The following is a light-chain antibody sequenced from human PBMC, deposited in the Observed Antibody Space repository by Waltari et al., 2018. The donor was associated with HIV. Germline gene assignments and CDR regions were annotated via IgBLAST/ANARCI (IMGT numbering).Light chain of an antibody. CDR3: AAWDGSLSGG. J-gene: IGLJ3*02. CDR1: SSNIGSNY. Sequence: QSVLTQPPSASGTPGQRVTISCSGSSSNIGSNYVYWYQQLPGTAPKLLIYRNNQRPSGVPDRFSGSKSGTSASLAISGLRSEDEADYYCAAWDGSLSGGFGGGTKLTVL. CDR2: RNN. V-gene: IGLV1-47*01.